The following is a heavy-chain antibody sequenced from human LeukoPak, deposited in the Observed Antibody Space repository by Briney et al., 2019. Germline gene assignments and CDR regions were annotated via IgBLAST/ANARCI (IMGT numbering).Heavy chain of an antibody. CDR1: GYTFTSYD. J-gene: IGHJ6*02. Sequence: ASVKVPCKASGYTFTSYDINWVRQATGQGLEWMGWMNPNSGNTGYAQKSQGRVTMTRNTSISTAYMELSSLRSEDTAVYYCARVSSPYYDFWSGYYSHGMDVWGQGTTVTVSS. V-gene: IGHV1-8*01. D-gene: IGHD3-3*01. CDR2: MNPNSGNT. CDR3: ARVSSPYYDFWSGYYSHGMDV.